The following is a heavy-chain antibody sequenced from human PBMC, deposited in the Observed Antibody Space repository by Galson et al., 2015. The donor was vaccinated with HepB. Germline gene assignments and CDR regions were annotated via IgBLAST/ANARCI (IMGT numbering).Heavy chain of an antibody. Sequence: SLRLSCAASGFTFSSYGMHWVHQAPGKGLEWVAVISYDGSNKYYADSVKGRFTISRDNSKNTLYLQMNSLRAEDTAVYYCAKDDRGEWLFPGPYYFDYWGQGTLVTVSS. CDR3: AKDDRGEWLFPGPYYFDY. J-gene: IGHJ4*02. V-gene: IGHV3-30*18. D-gene: IGHD3-3*01. CDR1: GFTFSSYG. CDR2: ISYDGSNK.